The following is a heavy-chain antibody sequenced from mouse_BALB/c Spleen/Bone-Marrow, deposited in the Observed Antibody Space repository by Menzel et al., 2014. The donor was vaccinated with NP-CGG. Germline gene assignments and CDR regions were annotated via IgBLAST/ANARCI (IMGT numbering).Heavy chain of an antibody. CDR3: ARDGGLRGDAMDY. CDR1: GISITTGNYR. CDR2: IYYSGTI. Sequence: EVQLVESGPGLVKPSQTVSLTCTVTGISITTGNYRWSWIRQFPGNKLEWIGYIYYSGTITYNPSLTSRTTITRDTSKNQFFLEMNSLTAEDTATYYCARDGGLRGDAMDYWGQGTSVTVSS. D-gene: IGHD2-4*01. J-gene: IGHJ4*01. V-gene: IGHV3-5*02.